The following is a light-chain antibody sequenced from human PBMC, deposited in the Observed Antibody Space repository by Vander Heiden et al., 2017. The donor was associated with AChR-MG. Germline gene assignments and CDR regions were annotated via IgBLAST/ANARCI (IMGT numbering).Light chain of an antibody. Sequence: DIQMAQSASTLSASVGDRVTITCRASQSLGNWVAWYQQKPGKAPKLLIFKTSNVENGVPSRFSGSGAGTEFTLTINGLQPDDFATYYCQRYTISSRAFGPGTKLDIK. CDR1: QSLGNW. J-gene: IGKJ3*01. CDR3: QRYTISSRA. V-gene: IGKV1-5*03. CDR2: KTS.